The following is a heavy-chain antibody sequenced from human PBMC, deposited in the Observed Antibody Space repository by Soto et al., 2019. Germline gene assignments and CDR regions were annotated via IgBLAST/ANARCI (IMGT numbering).Heavy chain of an antibody. J-gene: IGHJ4*02. V-gene: IGHV3-23*01. D-gene: IGHD1-7*01. Sequence: PGGSLRLSCAASGFTFSSYAMSWVRQAPGKGLEWVSAISGSGGGTYYADSVKGRFTNSRDNSKNTLYLQMNSLRAEDTAVYYCAKDRENNWNYVDFDYWGQGTLVTVSS. CDR3: AKDRENNWNYVDFDY. CDR1: GFTFSSYA. CDR2: ISGSGGGT.